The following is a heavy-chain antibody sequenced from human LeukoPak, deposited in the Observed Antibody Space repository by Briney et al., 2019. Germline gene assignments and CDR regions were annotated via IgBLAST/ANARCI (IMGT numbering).Heavy chain of an antibody. Sequence: GGSLRLSCAASGFTFSDYYMSWIRQAPGKGLEWVSYISSSSSYTNYADSVKGRFTISRDNAKNSLYLQMNSLRAEDTAVYYCAGEWRDAFDIWGQGTMVTVSS. J-gene: IGHJ3*02. D-gene: IGHD5-12*01. CDR2: ISSSSSYT. CDR1: GFTFSDYY. CDR3: AGEWRDAFDI. V-gene: IGHV3-11*05.